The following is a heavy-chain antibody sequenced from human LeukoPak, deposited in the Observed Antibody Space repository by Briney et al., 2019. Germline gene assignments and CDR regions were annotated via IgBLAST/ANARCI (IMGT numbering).Heavy chain of an antibody. J-gene: IGHJ5*02. V-gene: IGHV1-69*01. CDR1: GGTFSSYA. CDR3: AREYCGGDCYYNWFDP. CDR2: IIPIFGTA. D-gene: IGHD2-21*01. Sequence: GSSVKVSCKASGGTFSSYAISWVRQAPGQGLEWMGGIIPIFGTANYAQKFQGRVTITADESTSTAYMELSSLRSEDTAVYYCAREYCGGDCYYNWFDPWGQGTLVTVSS.